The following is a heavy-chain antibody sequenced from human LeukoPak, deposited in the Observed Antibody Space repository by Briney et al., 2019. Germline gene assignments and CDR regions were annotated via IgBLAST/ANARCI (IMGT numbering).Heavy chain of an antibody. CDR2: IYYSGST. V-gene: IGHV4-39*01. J-gene: IGHJ6*03. Sequence: PSETLSLTCTISGGSISSSSYYWGWIRQPPGKGLEWIGSIYYSGSTYYNPSLKSRVTISVDTSKNQFSLELSSVTAADTAVYYCARLPNCSSTSCYFYYYYYMDVWGKGTTVTVSS. CDR3: ARLPNCSSTSCYFYYYYYMDV. D-gene: IGHD2-2*01. CDR1: GGSISSSSYY.